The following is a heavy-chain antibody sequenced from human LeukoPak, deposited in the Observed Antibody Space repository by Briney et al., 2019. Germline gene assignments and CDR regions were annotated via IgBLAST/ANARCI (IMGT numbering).Heavy chain of an antibody. CDR3: ARAGGYDAFDI. D-gene: IGHD5-12*01. CDR2: IIPIFGTA. Sequence: GASVKVSCKASGYTFTSYDINWVRQAPGQGLEWMGGIIPIFGTANYAQKFQGRVTITADESTSTAYMELSSLRSEDTAVYYCARAGGYDAFDIWGQGTMVTVSS. J-gene: IGHJ3*02. CDR1: GYTFTSYD. V-gene: IGHV1-69*13.